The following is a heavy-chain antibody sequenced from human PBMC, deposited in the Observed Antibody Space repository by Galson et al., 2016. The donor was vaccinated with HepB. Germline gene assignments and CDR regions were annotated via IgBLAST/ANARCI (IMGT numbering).Heavy chain of an antibody. D-gene: IGHD3-16*01. Sequence: TLSLTCDVSGVSITTSNWWSWVRQPPGKGLEWIGEIYHSGSSNYNPSLKSRVTISVDKSKNQFSLRLTSVTAADTAVYYCAREPAGGNDAFDIWGQGTMVTVSS. J-gene: IGHJ3*02. CDR1: GVSITTSNW. CDR2: IYHSGSS. CDR3: AREPAGGNDAFDI. V-gene: IGHV4-4*02.